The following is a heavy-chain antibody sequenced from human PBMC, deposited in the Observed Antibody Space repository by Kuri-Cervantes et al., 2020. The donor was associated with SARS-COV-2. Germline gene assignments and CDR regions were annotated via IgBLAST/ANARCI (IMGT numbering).Heavy chain of an antibody. CDR3: ARGRALTIFGVVTGSYGAFDI. CDR1: GYTLTELS. V-gene: IGHV1-24*01. Sequence: ASVKVSCKVSGYTLTELSMHWVRQAPGKGLEWMGGFDPEDGETIYAQKFQGRVTMTEDTSTDTAYMELSRLRSDDTAVYYCARGRALTIFGVVTGSYGAFDIWGQGTMVTVSS. J-gene: IGHJ3*02. D-gene: IGHD3-3*01. CDR2: FDPEDGET.